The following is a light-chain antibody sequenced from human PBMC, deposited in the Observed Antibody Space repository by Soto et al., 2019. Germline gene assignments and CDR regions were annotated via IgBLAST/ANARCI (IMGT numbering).Light chain of an antibody. Sequence: EIVMTQSPATLSVSPGGRATLSCRASQSVSSYLAWYQQKPGQAPSLLIYGAFTRATGIPARFSGTGSGTEFTLTISSLQSEDFAVYYCQQYNDWPKMFGQGTRLEI. J-gene: IGKJ5*01. CDR1: QSVSSY. CDR2: GAF. V-gene: IGKV3-15*01. CDR3: QQYNDWPKM.